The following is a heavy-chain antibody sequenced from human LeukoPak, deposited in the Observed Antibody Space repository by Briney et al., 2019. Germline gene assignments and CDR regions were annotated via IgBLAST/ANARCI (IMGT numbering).Heavy chain of an antibody. D-gene: IGHD1-26*01. CDR2: INPNSGGT. CDR3: ARDRIVGATGLYAFDI. J-gene: IGHJ3*02. Sequence: GASVKVSCKASGYTFTGYYMHWVRQAPGQGLEWMGWINPNSGGTNYAQKFQGRVTMTRDTSISTAYMELSRLRSDDTAVYYCARDRIVGATGLYAFDIWGQGTMVTVSS. CDR1: GYTFTGYY. V-gene: IGHV1-2*02.